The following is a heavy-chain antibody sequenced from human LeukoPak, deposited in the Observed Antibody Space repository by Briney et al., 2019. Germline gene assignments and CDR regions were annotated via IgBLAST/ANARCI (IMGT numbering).Heavy chain of an antibody. V-gene: IGHV4-30-4*08. Sequence: SETLSLTCTVSGGSISSGDYYWSWIRQPQGKGLEWIGYIYYSESTHYNPSLKSRVTISVDTSKNQFSLKLSSVTAADTAVYYCASIPYYDFWSGYYAPSYFDYWGQGTLVTVSS. CDR3: ASIPYYDFWSGYYAPSYFDY. J-gene: IGHJ4*02. D-gene: IGHD3-3*01. CDR1: GGSISSGDYY. CDR2: IYYSEST.